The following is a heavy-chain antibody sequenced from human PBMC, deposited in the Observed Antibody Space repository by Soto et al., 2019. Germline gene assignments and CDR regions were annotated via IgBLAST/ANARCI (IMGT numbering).Heavy chain of an antibody. V-gene: IGHV1-69*12. CDR1: GGTFSNHA. J-gene: IGHJ3*02. Sequence: QVHLVQSGAEVKKPGSSVKVSCKASGGTFSNHAINWVRQAPGQGLEWMGRIIPIFTTTNYAQKFKGRVTITADESTITAYMELSSLKYDDTAIYYCAREVAADGTFREDVFDIWGQGTMVTVSS. CDR2: IIPIFTTT. CDR3: AREVAADGTFREDVFDI. D-gene: IGHD6-13*01.